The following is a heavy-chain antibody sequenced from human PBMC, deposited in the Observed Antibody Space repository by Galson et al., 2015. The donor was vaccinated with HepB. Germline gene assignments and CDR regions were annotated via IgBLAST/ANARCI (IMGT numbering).Heavy chain of an antibody. D-gene: IGHD3-22*01. CDR1: GDSVSSNSAA. J-gene: IGHJ5*02. CDR2: TYYRSKWYY. CDR3: ARNVYYDTSGYYYKPGWIDP. V-gene: IGHV6-1*01. Sequence: CAISGDSVSSNSAAWNWIRQSPSRGLEWLGRTYYRSKWYYDYAVSVKSRITINPDISKNQFSLQLNSVTPEDTAVYYCARNVYYDTSGYYYKPGWIDPWGQGTLVTVSS.